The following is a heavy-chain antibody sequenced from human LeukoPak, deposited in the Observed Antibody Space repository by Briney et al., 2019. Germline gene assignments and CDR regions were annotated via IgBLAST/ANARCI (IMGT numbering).Heavy chain of an antibody. D-gene: IGHD6-19*01. J-gene: IGHJ4*02. Sequence: GSLRLSCSASGFTFSSYGMHWVRQAPGKGLEYVSTISSDGIRCYADSVKGRFTISRDNSKNTVYLQMSSLRIEDTAVYYCSAAVAGSFPGWGQGTLVIVSS. CDR1: GFTFSSYG. V-gene: IGHV3-64D*06. CDR3: SAAVAGSFPG. CDR2: ISSDGIR.